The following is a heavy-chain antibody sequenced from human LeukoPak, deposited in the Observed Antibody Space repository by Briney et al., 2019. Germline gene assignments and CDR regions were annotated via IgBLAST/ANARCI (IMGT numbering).Heavy chain of an antibody. Sequence: SETLSLTCTVSGDSISSNNYYWGWIRQPPGKGLEWIGHISYSGSAYYNPSLKSRVIISVDTSKNQFSLKLRSVTAADTAVYYCARETSQKGAHYMDVWGKGTTVTISS. CDR1: GDSISSNNYY. CDR3: ARETSQKGAHYMDV. CDR2: ISYSGSA. D-gene: IGHD3-16*01. J-gene: IGHJ6*03. V-gene: IGHV4-39*07.